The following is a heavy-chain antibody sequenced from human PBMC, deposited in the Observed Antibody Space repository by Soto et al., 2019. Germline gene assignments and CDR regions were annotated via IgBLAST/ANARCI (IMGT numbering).Heavy chain of an antibody. Sequence: SETLSLTCTFSGASIYTYSWTWIRQPAGKGLQWIGHIYSSGSANYSPSLKSRVSVSVDSSKNQISLKLSSVTAADTAVYYCATIVGANDYWGQGTLVTVSS. V-gene: IGHV4-4*07. CDR1: GASIYTYS. CDR3: ATIVGANDY. J-gene: IGHJ4*02. CDR2: IYSSGSA. D-gene: IGHD1-26*01.